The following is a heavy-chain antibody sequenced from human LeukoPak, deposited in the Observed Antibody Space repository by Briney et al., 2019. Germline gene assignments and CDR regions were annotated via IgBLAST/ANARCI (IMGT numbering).Heavy chain of an antibody. CDR2: ITPIDGVE. CDR3: ARALDCTNGVCFGDDAFDI. V-gene: IGHV1-69*02. CDR1: GGTSSSYT. J-gene: IGHJ3*02. D-gene: IGHD2-8*01. Sequence: SVKVSCKASGGTSSSYTISWVRQAPGQGLEWMGRITPIDGVENYAQKFQGRVTITADKLTSTAYMELSSLRSEDTAVYYCARALDCTNGVCFGDDAFDIWGQGTMVTVSS.